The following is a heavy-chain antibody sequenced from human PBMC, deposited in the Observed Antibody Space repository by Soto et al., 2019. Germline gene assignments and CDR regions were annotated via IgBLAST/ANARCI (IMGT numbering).Heavy chain of an antibody. CDR1: GYSFSSYG. CDR3: ARDRLRGYDSSGFYS. D-gene: IGHD3-22*01. Sequence: QVQLVQSGAELRKPGASVKVSCKASGYSFSSYGINWVRQAPGQGLEWMGWINTYNGNRNYAQKFEDRVTMTTATYTNTVYMELRRLKSDDTAIYYCARDRLRGYDSSGFYSWGQGSLVTVSS. V-gene: IGHV1-18*01. J-gene: IGHJ4*02. CDR2: INTYNGNR.